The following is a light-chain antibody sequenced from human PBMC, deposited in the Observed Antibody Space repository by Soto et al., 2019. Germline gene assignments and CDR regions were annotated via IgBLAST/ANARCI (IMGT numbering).Light chain of an antibody. CDR1: QSVSNNY. V-gene: IGKV3-20*01. Sequence: DIVLTPSPGTLSLSPVERATLSCRASQSVSNNYLAWYQQKPGQAPRLLIYGASNRATGIPDRFSGSGSGTDFTLTISRLEPEDFAVYYCQQYGSSGTFGQGTKVDIK. J-gene: IGKJ1*01. CDR2: GAS. CDR3: QQYGSSGT.